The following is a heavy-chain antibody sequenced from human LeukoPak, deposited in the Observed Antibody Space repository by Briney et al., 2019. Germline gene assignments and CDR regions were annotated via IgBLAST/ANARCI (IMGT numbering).Heavy chain of an antibody. V-gene: IGHV1-69*13. D-gene: IGHD6-19*01. J-gene: IGHJ5*02. CDR2: IIPIFGTA. Sequence: SVKVSCKASGGTFSSYAISWVRQAPGQGLEWMGGIIPIFGTANYAQKFQGRVTITADESTSTAYMELSSLRSEDTAVYYCAREIAYSSGWFDPWGQGTLVTVSS. CDR1: GGTFSSYA. CDR3: AREIAYSSGWFDP.